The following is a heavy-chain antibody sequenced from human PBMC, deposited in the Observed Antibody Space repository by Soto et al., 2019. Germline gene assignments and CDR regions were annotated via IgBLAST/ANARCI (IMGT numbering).Heavy chain of an antibody. J-gene: IGHJ4*01. CDR1: GFTFSDFG. CDR2: ISHDGSKR. CDR3: AKTATYVDGYDNTGYSSEDY. Sequence: VQLVESGGGVVLPGRSVRLSCEVSGFTFSDFGLDWVRQAPGKGLEWVAIISHDGSKRFYADSVKGRVTISRDNSKNTLYLQMSSLRPEDTALDYCAKTATYVDGYDNTGYSSEDYWGHGTLVTVSS. V-gene: IGHV3-30*18. D-gene: IGHD3-22*01.